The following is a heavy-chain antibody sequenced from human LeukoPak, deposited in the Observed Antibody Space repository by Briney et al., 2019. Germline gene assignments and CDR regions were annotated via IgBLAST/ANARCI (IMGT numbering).Heavy chain of an antibody. CDR2: IHYSGST. J-gene: IGHJ4*02. V-gene: IGHV4-59*08. D-gene: IGHD6-13*01. Sequence: SETLSLTCAVYGGSSSAYWWSWIRQPPGKGLEWIGYIHYSGSTNYNPSLKSRVTISLDTSKNQFSLKLNSVTAADTAVYYCARYIAAAQDYYFDYWGQGTLVTVSS. CDR1: GGSSSAYW. CDR3: ARYIAAAQDYYFDY.